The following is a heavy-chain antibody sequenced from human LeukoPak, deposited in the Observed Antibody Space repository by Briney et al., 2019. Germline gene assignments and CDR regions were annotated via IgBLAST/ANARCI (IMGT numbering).Heavy chain of an antibody. CDR3: ARDHGSSSTDY. D-gene: IGHD6-13*01. Sequence: SETLSLTCTVSGGSISSTTYYWGWIRQPPGKGLEWIGNIYYRGSTYYNPSLKSRVTISVGKPKNQFSLKLSSVTAADTAVYYCARDHGSSSTDYWGQGTLVTVSS. V-gene: IGHV4-39*07. J-gene: IGHJ4*02. CDR2: IYYRGST. CDR1: GGSISSTTYY.